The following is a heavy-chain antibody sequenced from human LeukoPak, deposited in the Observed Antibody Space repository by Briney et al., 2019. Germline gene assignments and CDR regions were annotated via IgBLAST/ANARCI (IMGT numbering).Heavy chain of an antibody. CDR1: GGSISGYY. CDR3: ARSQVTAMIER. J-gene: IGHJ4*02. Sequence: PSETLSLTCTVSGGSISGYYWSWIRQPPGKGLEWIGYIYYSGSTNYNPSLKSRLTISVDTSKNQFSLKLRSVTAADTAVYYCARSQVTAMIERWGQGILITVSS. CDR2: IYYSGST. D-gene: IGHD5-18*01. V-gene: IGHV4-59*01.